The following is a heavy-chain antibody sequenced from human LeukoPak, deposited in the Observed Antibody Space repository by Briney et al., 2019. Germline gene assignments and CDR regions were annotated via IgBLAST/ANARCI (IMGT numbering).Heavy chain of an antibody. CDR1: GFTFSSYG. CDR3: ARQGGGIAARPRYFQH. J-gene: IGHJ1*01. CDR2: IWYDGSNK. D-gene: IGHD6-6*01. V-gene: IGHV3-33*01. Sequence: GGSLRLSCAASGFTFSSYGMHWVRQAPGKGLEWVAVIWYDGSNKYYADSVKGRFTISRDNSKNTLYLQMNSLRAEDTAVYYCARQGGGIAARPRYFQHWGQGTLVTVSS.